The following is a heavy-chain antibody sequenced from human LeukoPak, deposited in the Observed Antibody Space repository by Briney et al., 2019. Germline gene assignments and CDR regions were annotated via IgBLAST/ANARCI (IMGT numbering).Heavy chain of an antibody. J-gene: IGHJ5*02. D-gene: IGHD3-16*02. Sequence: SETLSLTCTVSGVSISSYYWSWIRQPPGKGLEWIGYIYYSGSTNYNPSLKSRVTISVDTSKNQFSLKLSSVTAADTAVYYCARCIMITFGGVIVNNWFDPWGQGTLVTVSS. CDR1: GVSISSYY. V-gene: IGHV4-59*01. CDR3: ARCIMITFGGVIVNNWFDP. CDR2: IYYSGST.